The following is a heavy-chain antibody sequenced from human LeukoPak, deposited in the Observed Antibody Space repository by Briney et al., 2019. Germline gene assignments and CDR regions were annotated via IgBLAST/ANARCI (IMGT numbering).Heavy chain of an antibody. Sequence: GGSLRLSCAASGFTFSSYGMHWVRQAPGKGLEWVVVISYDGSNKYYADSVKGRFTISRDNSKNTLYLQMNSLRAEDTAVYYCARDRFSSGYLKYFDYWGQGTLVTVSS. J-gene: IGHJ4*02. CDR1: GFTFSSYG. CDR3: ARDRFSSGYLKYFDY. V-gene: IGHV3-30*03. D-gene: IGHD3-22*01. CDR2: ISYDGSNK.